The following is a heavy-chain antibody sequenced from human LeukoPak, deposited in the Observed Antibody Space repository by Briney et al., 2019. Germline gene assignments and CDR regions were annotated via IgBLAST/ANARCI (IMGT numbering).Heavy chain of an antibody. J-gene: IGHJ6*03. Sequence: GGSLRLSRAASGFSFSSYSMNWVRQAPGKGLEWVSSISSSSSYIYYADSVKGRFTISRDNAKNSLYLQMNSLRAEDTAVYYCARSPGGYMDVWGKGTTVTVSS. CDR2: ISSSSSYI. V-gene: IGHV3-21*01. CDR3: ARSPGGYMDV. CDR1: GFSFSSYS. D-gene: IGHD3-16*01.